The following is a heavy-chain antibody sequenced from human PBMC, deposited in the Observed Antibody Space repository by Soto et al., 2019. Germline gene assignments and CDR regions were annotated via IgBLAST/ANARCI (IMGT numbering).Heavy chain of an antibody. V-gene: IGHV4-59*01. D-gene: IGHD6-19*01. J-gene: IGHJ3*02. CDR2: IYYSGST. CDR3: ARDRGQWLVHGGFDI. Sequence: LPLTCTVSGGSMSSYYWSWIRQPPGKGLEWIGYIYYSGSTNYNPSLKSRVTISVDTSKNQFSLKLSSVTAADTALYYCARDRGQWLVHGGFDIWGQGTMVTVSS. CDR1: GGSMSSYY.